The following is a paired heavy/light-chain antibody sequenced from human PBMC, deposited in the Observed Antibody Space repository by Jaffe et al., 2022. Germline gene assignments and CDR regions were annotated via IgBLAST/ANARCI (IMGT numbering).Light chain of an antibody. CDR3: SSYTSSSTSVV. Sequence: QSALTQPASVSGSPGQSITISCTGTSSDVGGYNYVSWYQQHPGKAPKLMIYEVSNRPSGVSNRFSGSKSGNTASLTISGLQAEDEADYYCSSYTSSSTSVVFGGGTKLTVL. V-gene: IGLV2-14*01. CDR2: EVS. CDR1: SSDVGGYNY. J-gene: IGLJ2*01.
Heavy chain of an antibody. Sequence: QVQLVESGGGVVQPGGSLRLSCAASGFTFSSYGMHWVRQAPGKGLEWVAFIRYDGSNKYYADSVKGRFTISRDNSKNTLYLQMNSLRAEDTAVYYCAKELRYFDWLLKPDLRDSYSYYMDVWGKGTTVTVSS. CDR3: AKELRYFDWLLKPDLRDSYSYYMDV. CDR1: GFTFSSYG. CDR2: IRYDGSNK. J-gene: IGHJ6*03. D-gene: IGHD3-9*01. V-gene: IGHV3-30*02.